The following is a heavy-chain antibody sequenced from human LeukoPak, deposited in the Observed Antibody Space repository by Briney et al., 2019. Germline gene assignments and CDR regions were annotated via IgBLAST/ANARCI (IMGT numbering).Heavy chain of an antibody. V-gene: IGHV4-38-2*02. D-gene: IGHD3-3*01. J-gene: IGHJ5*02. CDR3: ARAAYYDFWSGYYTVVSGFDP. CDR1: GYSISSGYY. Sequence: SETLSLTCTVSGYSISSGYYWGWIRQPPGKGLEWIGSIYHSGSTYYNPSLKSRVTISVDTSKNQFSLKLSSVTAADTAVYYCARAAYYDFWSGYYTVVSGFDPWGQGTLVTVSS. CDR2: IYHSGST.